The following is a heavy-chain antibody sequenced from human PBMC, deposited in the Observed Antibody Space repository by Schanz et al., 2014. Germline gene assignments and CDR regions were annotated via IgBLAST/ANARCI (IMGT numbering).Heavy chain of an antibody. D-gene: IGHD6-13*01. Sequence: QVQLVQSGAEVKKPGSSVKVSCKASGGTFSSYSISWVRQAPGQGLEWMGRIIPILGIANYAQKFQGRVTITADKSTFTAYMDVSSLRSEDTAVYYCASSGAGYSSSWDFDSWGQGTLXIVSS. CDR1: GGTFSSYS. V-gene: IGHV1-69*02. CDR2: IIPILGIA. CDR3: ASSGAGYSSSWDFDS. J-gene: IGHJ4*02.